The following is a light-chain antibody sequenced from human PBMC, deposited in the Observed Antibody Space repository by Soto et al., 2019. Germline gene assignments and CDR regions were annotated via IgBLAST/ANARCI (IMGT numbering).Light chain of an antibody. CDR3: CSYAGSYSL. CDR1: SSDVGGYNF. V-gene: IGLV2-11*01. J-gene: IGLJ2*01. Sequence: QPVLTQPRSVSGSPGQSVTISCTGTSSDVGGYNFVSWYQQHPGKVPKLMIYDVSQRPSGVPDRFSGSKSGNTASLTISGLQAEDEADYYCCSYAGSYSLFGGGTQLTVL. CDR2: DVS.